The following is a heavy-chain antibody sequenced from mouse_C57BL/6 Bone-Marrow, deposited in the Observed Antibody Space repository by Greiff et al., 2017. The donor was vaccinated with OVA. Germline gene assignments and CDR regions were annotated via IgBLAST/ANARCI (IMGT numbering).Heavy chain of an antibody. D-gene: IGHD1-2*01. Sequence: EVMLVESGGDLVKPGGSLKLSCAASGFTFSSYGMSWVRQTPDKRLEWVATISSGGSYTYYPDSVKGRFTISRDNAKNTLYLQMSSLKSEDTAMYYCARREYYGEGCAYWGQGTLVTVSA. CDR3: ARREYYGEGCAY. J-gene: IGHJ3*01. CDR2: ISSGGSYT. V-gene: IGHV5-6*02. CDR1: GFTFSSYG.